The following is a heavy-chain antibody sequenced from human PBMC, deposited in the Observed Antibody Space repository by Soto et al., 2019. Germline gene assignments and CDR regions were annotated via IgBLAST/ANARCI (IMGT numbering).Heavy chain of an antibody. J-gene: IGHJ4*02. V-gene: IGHV4-30-4*01. CDR2: IYSGGNI. CDR3: TKGPSGDKVDS. CDR1: GGSISTVT. Sequence: QVQLQESGPGLVKPSQTLSLTCTVSGGSISTVTYAWIRQPPDKGLEWIGHIYSGGNIYYNPSLRGRVTLSVDTSKNQFSLNLNSVSAADTAVYYCTKGPSGDKVDSWGQGTLVTVSS. D-gene: IGHD7-27*01.